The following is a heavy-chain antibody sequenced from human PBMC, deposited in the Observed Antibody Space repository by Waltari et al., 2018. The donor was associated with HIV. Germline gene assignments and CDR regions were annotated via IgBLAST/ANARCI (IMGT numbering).Heavy chain of an antibody. CDR1: GGYINSDY. Sequence: QVQLQESGPGLVKPSETLSLTCTVSGGYINSDYWSWIRQHPGMGLVWIGYIYYDGSTNNNPAPTSRVTIFVDMSKTQVSLKLSSVTAADTAMYYCARDIKYGGQDAFDVWGQGTMVTVSS. J-gene: IGHJ3*01. CDR3: ARDIKYGGQDAFDV. D-gene: IGHD5-12*01. V-gene: IGHV4-59*01. CDR2: IYYDGST.